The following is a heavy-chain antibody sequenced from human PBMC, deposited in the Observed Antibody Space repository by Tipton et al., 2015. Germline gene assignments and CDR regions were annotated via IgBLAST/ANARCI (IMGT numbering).Heavy chain of an antibody. Sequence: TLSLTCTVSGVSISSGGYYWSWIRQLPGKGLEWIGYIYYTGDTYFNPFLKSRVTISGDTSKNQFSLNVSSVTAADTAVYYCARSFCSGGSCYYYYGMGVWGQGTTVTVSS. CDR1: GVSISSGGYY. CDR3: ARSFCSGGSCYYYYGMGV. CDR2: IYYTGDT. V-gene: IGHV4-31*03. J-gene: IGHJ6*02. D-gene: IGHD2-15*01.